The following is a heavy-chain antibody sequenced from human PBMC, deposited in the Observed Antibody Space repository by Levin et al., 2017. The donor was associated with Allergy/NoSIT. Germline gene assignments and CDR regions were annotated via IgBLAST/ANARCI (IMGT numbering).Heavy chain of an antibody. CDR2: IDWDGTST. Sequence: GGSLRLSCAASGFTFDDYTMHWVRQVPGKGLEWVSLIDWDGTSTFYADSVKGRFTISRDNSKNLLYLQMNSLRSEATAFYYCAKDTIPREARYFDSWGQGTLVTVSS. CDR1: GFTFDDYT. D-gene: IGHD2-2*02. V-gene: IGHV3-43*01. CDR3: AKDTIPREARYFDS. J-gene: IGHJ4*02.